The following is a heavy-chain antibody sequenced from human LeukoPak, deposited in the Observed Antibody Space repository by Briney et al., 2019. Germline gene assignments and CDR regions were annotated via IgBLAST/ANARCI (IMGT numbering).Heavy chain of an antibody. CDR2: ISSSGSTI. CDR3: ARESGPYGSGRGIFDY. CDR1: GFTFSSYE. V-gene: IGHV3-48*03. J-gene: IGHJ4*02. D-gene: IGHD3-10*01. Sequence: PGGSLRLSCAASGFTFSSYEMNWVRQAPGKGLEWVSYISSSGSTIYYADSVKGRFTISRDNSKSTLYLQMNSLRAEDTAVYYCARESGPYGSGRGIFDYWGQGTLVTVSS.